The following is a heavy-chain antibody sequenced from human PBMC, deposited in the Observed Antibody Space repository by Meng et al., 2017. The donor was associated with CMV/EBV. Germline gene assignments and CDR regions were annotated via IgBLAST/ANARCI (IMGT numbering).Heavy chain of an antibody. CDR1: GYTFTRYG. Sequence: VTLGRAGAEVMKPGTSVKVSCKASGYTFTRYGISWVRQAPGQGLEWMGWISAYNGNTNYAQKLQGRVTMTTDTSTSTAYMELRSLRSDDTAVYYCASAGSWAPTAFDIWGQGTMVTVSS. J-gene: IGHJ3*02. V-gene: IGHV1-18*01. CDR3: ASAGSWAPTAFDI. D-gene: IGHD2-15*01. CDR2: ISAYNGNT.